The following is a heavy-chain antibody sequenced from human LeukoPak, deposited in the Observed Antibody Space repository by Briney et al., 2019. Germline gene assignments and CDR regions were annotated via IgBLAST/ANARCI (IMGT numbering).Heavy chain of an antibody. Sequence: GGSLRLSCAASGFTFSSYEMNWVRQAPGKGLEWVSYISSSGSTIYYADSVKGRFTISRDNAKNSLYLQMNGLRAEDTAVYYCASSRGSWPDYFDYWGQGTLVTVSS. CDR1: GFTFSSYE. CDR2: ISSSGSTI. V-gene: IGHV3-48*03. D-gene: IGHD6-13*01. CDR3: ASSRGSWPDYFDY. J-gene: IGHJ4*02.